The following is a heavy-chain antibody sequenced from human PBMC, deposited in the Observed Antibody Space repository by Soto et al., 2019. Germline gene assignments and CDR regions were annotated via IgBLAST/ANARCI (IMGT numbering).Heavy chain of an antibody. J-gene: IGHJ4*02. D-gene: IGHD5-18*01. V-gene: IGHV4-31*03. CDR1: GGSINRGGSY. CDR3: ARAATGRVTAPFDY. CDR2: IYYTGST. Sequence: QVQLQESGPGLVKPSQTLSLTCTVSGGSINRGGSYWSWIRQPPGKGLEWIGYIYYTGSTFYNPSLQRRATISPDTSKTQFSLHLTSRTAADTVVYSCARAATGRVTAPFDYWGQGTLVTVSS.